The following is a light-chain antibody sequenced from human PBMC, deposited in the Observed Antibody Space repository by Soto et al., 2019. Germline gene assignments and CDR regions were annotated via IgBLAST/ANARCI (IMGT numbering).Light chain of an antibody. CDR2: SSN. J-gene: IGLJ2*01. CDR1: SSNIGSNA. Sequence: QSVLTQPPSVSGTPVQRVIISCSGSSSNIGSNAVNWYQQLPGTAPKLLMASSNQRPSGVPDRFSGPKSGTSASLAISGLQSEDEADYYCATWDDSLNGVVFGGGTKLTVL. V-gene: IGLV1-44*01. CDR3: ATWDDSLNGVV.